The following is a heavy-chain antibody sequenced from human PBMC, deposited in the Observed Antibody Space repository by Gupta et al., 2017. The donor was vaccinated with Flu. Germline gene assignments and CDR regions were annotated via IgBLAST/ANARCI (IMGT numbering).Heavy chain of an antibody. CDR3: AGSGNYHYVDY. CDR2: IYQSGSS. V-gene: IGHV4-59*08. J-gene: IGHJ4*02. CDR1: GGPIDSYY. Sequence: GGPIDSYYWSWIRQPPGKGLEWIGYIYQSGSSSDNPSLRSRVTMSVERSKKQFSLKLSAVNAADTAVYYWAGSGNYHYVDYWGQGTLVTVSS. D-gene: IGHD1-26*01.